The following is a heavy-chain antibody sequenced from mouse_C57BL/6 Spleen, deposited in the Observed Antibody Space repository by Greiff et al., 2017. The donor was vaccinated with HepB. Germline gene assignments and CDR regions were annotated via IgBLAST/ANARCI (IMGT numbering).Heavy chain of an antibody. D-gene: IGHD1-1*01. Sequence: DVQLVESGGGLVQPGGSLSLSCAASGFTFTDYYMSWVRQPPGKALEWLGFIRNKANGYTTEYSASVKGRFTISRDNSQSILYLQMNALRAEDSATYYCASYYGSSYEAWFAYWGQGTLVTVSA. CDR1: GFTFTDYY. CDR3: ASYYGSSYEAWFAY. J-gene: IGHJ3*01. CDR2: IRNKANGYTT. V-gene: IGHV7-3*01.